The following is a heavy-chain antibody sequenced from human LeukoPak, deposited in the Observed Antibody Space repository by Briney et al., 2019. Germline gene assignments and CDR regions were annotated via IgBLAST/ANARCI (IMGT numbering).Heavy chain of an antibody. V-gene: IGHV3-30*02. D-gene: IGHD6-19*01. CDR3: AKGPGGYSSGWYFDY. CDR2: IRYDGSNK. J-gene: IGHJ4*02. CDR1: GFTFSSYG. Sequence: QPGGSLRLSCAASGFTFSSYGMHWVRQAPGKGLEWVAFIRYDGSNKYYADSVKGRFTISRDNSKNTVYLQMNSLRAEDTAVYYCAKGPGGYSSGWYFDYWGQGTLVTVSS.